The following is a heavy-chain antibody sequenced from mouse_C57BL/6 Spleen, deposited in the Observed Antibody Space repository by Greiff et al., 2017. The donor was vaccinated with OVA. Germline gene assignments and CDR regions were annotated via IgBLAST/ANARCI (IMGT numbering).Heavy chain of an antibody. CDR2: ISNGGGST. J-gene: IGHJ1*03. CDR3: ARHRITGRYFDV. D-gene: IGHD1-1*01. V-gene: IGHV5-12*01. Sequence: EVMLVESGGGLVQPGGSLKLSCAASGFTFSDYYMYWVRQTPEKRLEWVAYISNGGGSTYYPDTVKGRFTISRDNAKNTLYLQMSRLKSEDTAMYYCARHRITGRYFDVWGTGTTVTVSS. CDR1: GFTFSDYY.